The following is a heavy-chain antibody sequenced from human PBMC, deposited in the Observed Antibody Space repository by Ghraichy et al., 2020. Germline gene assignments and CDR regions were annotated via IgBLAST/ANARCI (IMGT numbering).Heavy chain of an antibody. CDR1: GFTFGDYA. CDR3: TRAGDSSGYWVSGYFDY. D-gene: IGHD3-22*01. CDR2: IRSKAYGGTT. Sequence: GGSLRLSCTASGFTFGDYAMSWVRQAPGKGLEWVGFIRSKAYGGTTEYAASVKGRFTISRDDSKSIAYLQMNSLKTEDTAVYYCTRAGDSSGYWVSGYFDYWGQGTLVTVSS. V-gene: IGHV3-49*04. J-gene: IGHJ4*02.